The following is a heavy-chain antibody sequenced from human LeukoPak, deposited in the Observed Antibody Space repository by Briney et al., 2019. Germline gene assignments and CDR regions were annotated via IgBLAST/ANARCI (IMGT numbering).Heavy chain of an antibody. J-gene: IGHJ3*02. V-gene: IGHV3-66*01. D-gene: IGHD3-22*01. CDR3: ARDHRPLNYYDTSGGFDI. Sequence: GGSLRLSCAASGFTVSSNYMSWVRRALGKGLEGVSFIYSGGNTYYADSVKGRFTISRDNSKTTLYLQMNSLRAEDTAVYYCARDHRPLNYYDTSGGFDIWGQGTMVTVSS. CDR1: GFTVSSNY. CDR2: IYSGGNT.